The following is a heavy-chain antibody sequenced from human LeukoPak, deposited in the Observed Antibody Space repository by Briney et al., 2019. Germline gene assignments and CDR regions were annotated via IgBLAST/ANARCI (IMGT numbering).Heavy chain of an antibody. V-gene: IGHV4-34*01. CDR3: ARRSGWYTNWFDP. Sequence: SETLSLTCTVSGGSISSYYWSWIRQPAGKGLEWIGEINHSGSTNYNPSLKSRVTISVDTSKNQFSLKLSSVTAADTAVYYCARRSGWYTNWFDPWGQGTLVTVSS. J-gene: IGHJ5*02. CDR1: GGSISSYY. CDR2: INHSGST. D-gene: IGHD6-19*01.